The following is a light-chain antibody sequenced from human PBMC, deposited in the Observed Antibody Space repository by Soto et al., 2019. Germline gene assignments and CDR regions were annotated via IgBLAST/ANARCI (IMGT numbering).Light chain of an antibody. CDR3: CSYVCSNNFLV. V-gene: IGLV2-8*01. Sequence: QSALTQPPSASGSPGQSVTISCTGTSSDVGGYNYVSWYQQHPGKAPKLMIYEVSKRPSGVPDRFSGSESGNTATLTVSGPEAEDEAEDYCCSYVCSNNFLVFGGGTKLTVL. CDR1: SSDVGGYNY. J-gene: IGLJ2*01. CDR2: EVS.